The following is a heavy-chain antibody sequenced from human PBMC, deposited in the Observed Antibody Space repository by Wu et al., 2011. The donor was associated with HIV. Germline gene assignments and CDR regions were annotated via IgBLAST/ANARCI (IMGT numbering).Heavy chain of an antibody. V-gene: IGHV1-69*18. CDR3: AIERGYSGSYFDY. CDR1: GGTFSSHA. J-gene: IGHJ4*02. Sequence: QVQLVQSGAEVKKPGSSAKVSCKASGGTFSSHAINWVRQAPGQGLEWMGRIIPMFGTPNYARKFQGRVTITADESTSTAYMELSSLRSEDTAVYYCAIERGYSGSYFDYWGPGNPGHRLL. D-gene: IGHD1-26*01. CDR2: IIPMFGTP.